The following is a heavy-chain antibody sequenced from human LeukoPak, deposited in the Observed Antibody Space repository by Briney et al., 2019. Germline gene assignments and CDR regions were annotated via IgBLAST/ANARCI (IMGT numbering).Heavy chain of an antibody. Sequence: GGSLRLSCSASAFTFSSYAMHWVRQAPGKGLEYDSAISSNGGSTYYADSVKGRFTISRDNSKNTLYLQMSSLRAEDTAVYYCVTDIVVVPAAIGYYGMDVWGKGTTVTVSS. CDR2: ISSNGGST. V-gene: IGHV3-64D*06. D-gene: IGHD2-2*01. CDR3: VTDIVVVPAAIGYYGMDV. J-gene: IGHJ6*04. CDR1: AFTFSSYA.